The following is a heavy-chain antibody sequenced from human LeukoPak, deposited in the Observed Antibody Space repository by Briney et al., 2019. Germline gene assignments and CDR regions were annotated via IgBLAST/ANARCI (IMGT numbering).Heavy chain of an antibody. V-gene: IGHV4-39*01. CDR1: GGSISSSSYY. CDR3: SRGGWYYFDY. Sequence: SSETLSLTCTVSGGSISSSSYYWGWIRQPPGKGLEWIGSVYYSGSTYYNPSLKSRVTISVDTSKNQFSLKLNSVTAADTAVYYCSRGGWYYFDYWGQGTLVTVSS. J-gene: IGHJ4*02. D-gene: IGHD6-19*01. CDR2: VYYSGST.